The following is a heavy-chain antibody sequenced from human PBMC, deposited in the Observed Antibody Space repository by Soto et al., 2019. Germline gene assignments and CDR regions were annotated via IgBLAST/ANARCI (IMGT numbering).Heavy chain of an antibody. V-gene: IGHV4-4*07. D-gene: IGHD1-1*01. CDR3: VRDGTKTLRDWFDP. J-gene: IGHJ5*02. Sequence: QVQLQESGPGLVKPSETLSLTCTVSGASISGFYWSWIRKSAGKGLEWIGRIYATGTTDYNPSLKSRVMMSVDTSKKQFTLKLRSLTAEDTAVYYCVRDGTKTLRDWFDPWGQGISVTVSS. CDR2: IYATGTT. CDR1: GASISGFY.